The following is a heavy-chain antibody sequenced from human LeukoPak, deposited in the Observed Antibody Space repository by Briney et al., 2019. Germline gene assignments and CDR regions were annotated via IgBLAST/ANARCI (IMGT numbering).Heavy chain of an antibody. Sequence: ASVKVSCKASGYTFTGYYMHWVRQAPGQGLEWMGWINPNSGGTNYAQRFQGRVTMTRDTSISTAYMELSRLRSDDTAVYYCARAGGGYYDSSGYYYDYWGQGTLVTVSS. J-gene: IGHJ4*02. D-gene: IGHD3-22*01. V-gene: IGHV1-2*02. CDR2: INPNSGGT. CDR3: ARAGGGYYDSSGYYYDY. CDR1: GYTFTGYY.